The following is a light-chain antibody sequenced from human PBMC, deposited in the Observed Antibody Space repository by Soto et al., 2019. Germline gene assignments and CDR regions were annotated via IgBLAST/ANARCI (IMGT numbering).Light chain of an antibody. J-gene: IGKJ4*01. CDR1: QSVSSY. CDR3: QQRSNSPT. CDR2: DAS. Sequence: EIVLTQSPATLSLSPGERATLSCRASQSVSSYLAWCQQKPGQAPRLLIYDASNRATGIPARFSGSGSGTDFTLTISSLEPEDFAVYYCQQRSNSPTFGGGTKVEIK. V-gene: IGKV3-11*01.